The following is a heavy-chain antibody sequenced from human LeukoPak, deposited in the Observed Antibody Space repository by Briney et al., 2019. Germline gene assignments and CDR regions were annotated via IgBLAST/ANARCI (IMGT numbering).Heavy chain of an antibody. J-gene: IGHJ4*02. Sequence: PGGSLRLSCVASGFIYSDWWMNWVRQAPGKGLEWVANIYTDGTGKYYVDSVKGRFTVSIDNTKNSLYLEMASLKAEDTAVYYCTRISLAEGLEFWGQGILVTVSS. V-gene: IGHV3-7*01. CDR3: TRISLAEGLEF. CDR2: IYTDGTGK. D-gene: IGHD3/OR15-3a*01. CDR1: GFIYSDWW.